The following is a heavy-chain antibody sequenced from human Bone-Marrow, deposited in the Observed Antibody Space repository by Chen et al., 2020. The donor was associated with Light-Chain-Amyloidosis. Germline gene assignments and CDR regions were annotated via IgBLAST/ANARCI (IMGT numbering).Heavy chain of an antibody. V-gene: IGHV4-39*01. CDR1: GGSIGHRSYY. CDR3: ARLLLCDTSTCRDS. Sequence: QLQLQESGPGLVKPSETLSLTCTVSGGSIGHRSYYWGWIRQSPGKGLEWIGTTYYTGRTHYNPSLQSRVTLSIDTSKSQFSLQLRSVTAADTAVYYCARLLLCDTSTCRDSWGQGTLVTVSS. D-gene: IGHD3-10*02. CDR2: TYYTGRT. J-gene: IGHJ1*01.